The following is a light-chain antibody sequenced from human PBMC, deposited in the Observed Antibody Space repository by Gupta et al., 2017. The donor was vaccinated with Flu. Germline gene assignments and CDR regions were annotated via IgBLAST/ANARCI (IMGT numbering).Light chain of an antibody. Sequence: DIQMTQFPSTLSASVGDRVTITCRASQSISSLLAWDQQKPGKAPKILIYKTSSLKSGVPSRLSGSGSGTEFTLTINSLQPDDSATDYCQVQHTFGPGTKLEIK. CDR2: KTS. CDR3: QVQHT. V-gene: IGKV1-5*03. CDR1: QSISSL. J-gene: IGKJ2*01.